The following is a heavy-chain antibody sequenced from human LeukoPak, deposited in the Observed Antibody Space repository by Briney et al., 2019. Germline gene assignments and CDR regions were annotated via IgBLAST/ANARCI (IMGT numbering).Heavy chain of an antibody. Sequence: PGGSLRLSCVPSGFTLSRYWMHWVRQAPRTGLEWVAVISYDGSNKYYADSVKGRFTISRDNSKNTLYLQMNSLRAEDTAVYYCAKEGHGSSLDYWGQGTLVTVSS. D-gene: IGHD6-13*01. CDR2: ISYDGSNK. V-gene: IGHV3-30*18. CDR1: GFTLSRYW. CDR3: AKEGHGSSLDY. J-gene: IGHJ4*02.